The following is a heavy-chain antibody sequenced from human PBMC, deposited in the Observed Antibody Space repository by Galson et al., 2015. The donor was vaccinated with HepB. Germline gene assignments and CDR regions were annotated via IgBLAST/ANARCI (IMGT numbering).Heavy chain of an antibody. D-gene: IGHD3-22*01. CDR3: AKDHSNYDSSGNDY. J-gene: IGHJ4*02. CDR2: ISSSSSYI. CDR1: GFTFSSYS. V-gene: IGHV3-21*01. Sequence: SLRLSCAASGFTFSSYSMNWVRQAPGKGLEWVSSISSSSSYIYYADSVKGRFTISRDNAKNSLYLQMNSLRAEDTAVYYCAKDHSNYDSSGNDYWGQGTLVTVSS.